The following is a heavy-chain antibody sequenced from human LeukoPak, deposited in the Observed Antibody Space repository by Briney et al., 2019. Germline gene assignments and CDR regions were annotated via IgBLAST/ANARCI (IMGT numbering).Heavy chain of an antibody. CDR2: ISVTSEK. D-gene: IGHD6-19*01. CDR1: GFTFSSFR. Sequence: GGSLRLSCAASGFTFSSFRMNWVRQAPGKGLEWLSDISVTSEKSYADSVKGRFTISRDNAKNSQYLQMNSLRDEDTAVYYCARESRFGWGGDYWGQRTLVTVSS. V-gene: IGHV3-48*02. J-gene: IGHJ4*02. CDR3: ARESRFGWGGDY.